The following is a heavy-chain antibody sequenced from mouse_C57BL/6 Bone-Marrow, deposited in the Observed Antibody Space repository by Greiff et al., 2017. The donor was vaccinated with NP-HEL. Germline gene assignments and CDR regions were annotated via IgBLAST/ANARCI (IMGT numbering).Heavy chain of an antibody. CDR2: ISDGGSYT. CDR1: GFTFSSYA. J-gene: IGHJ1*03. CDR3: ARSHYYGSRCWYFDV. D-gene: IGHD1-1*01. Sequence: DVHLVESGGGLVKPGGSLKLSCAASGFTFSSYAMSWVRQTPEKRLEWVATISDGGSYTYYPDNVKGRFTISRDNAKNNLYLQMSHLKSEDTAMYYCARSHYYGSRCWYFDVWGTGTTVTVSS. V-gene: IGHV5-4*01.